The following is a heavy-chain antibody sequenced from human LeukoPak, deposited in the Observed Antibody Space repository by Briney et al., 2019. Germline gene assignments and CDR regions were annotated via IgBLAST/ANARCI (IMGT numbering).Heavy chain of an antibody. D-gene: IGHD6-19*01. J-gene: IGHJ6*02. Sequence: PSETLSLTCTVSGGSISSSSYYWGWVRQPPGTGLEWIGSIYYSGSTYYNPSLKSRVTISVDTSKNQFSLKLSSVTAADTAVYYCASQVAGYGMDVWGQGTTVTVSS. CDR1: GGSISSSSYY. V-gene: IGHV4-39*01. CDR3: ASQVAGYGMDV. CDR2: IYYSGST.